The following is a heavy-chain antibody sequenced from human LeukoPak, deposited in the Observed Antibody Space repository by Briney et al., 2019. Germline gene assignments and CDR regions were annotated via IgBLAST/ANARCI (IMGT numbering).Heavy chain of an antibody. J-gene: IGHJ4*02. V-gene: IGHV3-23*01. CDR3: ARDRNYPRDQFDY. D-gene: IGHD4-11*01. CDR2: ISGSGKSNSP. Sequence: GGSLRLSCVASGVTFDSYAMSWVHQAPGKGLEWVSAISGSGKSNSPWYADSVRGRFTISRDNSKNTVYLQMQNLRAEDTAVYFCARDRNYPRDQFDYWGQGTLVTVSS. CDR1: GVTFDSYA.